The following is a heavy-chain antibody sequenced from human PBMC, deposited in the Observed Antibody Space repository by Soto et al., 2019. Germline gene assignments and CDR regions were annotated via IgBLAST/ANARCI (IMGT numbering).Heavy chain of an antibody. D-gene: IGHD3-3*01. J-gene: IGHJ4*02. Sequence: QVQLVQSGAEVKKPGSSVKVSCKASGGTFSSYAISWVRQAPGQGLEWMGGIIPIFGTANYAQKFQGRVTITADESTSTAYMELSSLRSEDTAVYYCARAATEYYDFWSGYTPDLHYWGQGTLVTVSS. CDR1: GGTFSSYA. V-gene: IGHV1-69*01. CDR3: ARAATEYYDFWSGYTPDLHY. CDR2: IIPIFGTA.